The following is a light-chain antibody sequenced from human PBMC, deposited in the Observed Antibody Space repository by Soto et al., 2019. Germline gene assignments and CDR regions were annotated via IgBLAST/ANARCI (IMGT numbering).Light chain of an antibody. Sequence: SALTQPASVSGSPGQSITISCTGSSSDVGGYRYVSWYQQHPGKAPKLMIYDVSDRPSGVSNRFSASKSGNTASLTISGLQAEDEADYYCSSYMNSSIPVVFGGGTKVTVL. CDR3: SSYMNSSIPVV. J-gene: IGLJ2*01. CDR2: DVS. CDR1: SSDVGGYRY. V-gene: IGLV2-14*03.